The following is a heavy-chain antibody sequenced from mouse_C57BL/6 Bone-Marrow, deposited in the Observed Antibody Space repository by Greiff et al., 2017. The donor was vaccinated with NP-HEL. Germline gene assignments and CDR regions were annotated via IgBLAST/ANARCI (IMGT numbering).Heavy chain of an antibody. CDR1: GYTFTDHT. CDR2: IYPRDGST. Sequence: VKLQESDAELVKPGASVKISCKVSGYTFTDHTIHWMKQRPEQGLEWIGYIYPRDGSTKYNEKFKGKATLTADKSSSTAYMQLNSLTSEDSAVYFCARFPNYYGSSYWYFDVWGTGTTVTVSS. J-gene: IGHJ1*03. V-gene: IGHV1-78*01. D-gene: IGHD1-1*01. CDR3: ARFPNYYGSSYWYFDV.